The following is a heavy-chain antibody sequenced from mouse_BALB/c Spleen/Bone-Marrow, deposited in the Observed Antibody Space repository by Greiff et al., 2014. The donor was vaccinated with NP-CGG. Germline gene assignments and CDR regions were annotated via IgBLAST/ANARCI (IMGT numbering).Heavy chain of an antibody. D-gene: IGHD2-2*01. V-gene: IGHV1S22*01. CDR1: GYTFTSYW. J-gene: IGHJ3*01. CDR3: TRGGVYYAYDGAWFAY. CDR2: IYPGSGST. Sequence: KQSGSELVRPGASVKLSCKASGYTFTSYWMHWVKQRPGQGLEWIGNIYPGSGSTNYDEKFKSKAALTVDTSSSTAYVQLSSLTSEDSAVYYCTRGGVYYAYDGAWFAYWGQGTLVTVSA.